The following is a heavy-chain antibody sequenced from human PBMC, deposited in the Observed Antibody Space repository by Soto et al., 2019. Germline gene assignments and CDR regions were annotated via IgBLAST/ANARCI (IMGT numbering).Heavy chain of an antibody. CDR1: CFTLTRYG. D-gene: IGHD6-19*01. CDR2: ISAYNGNT. V-gene: IGHV1-18*01. CDR3: ARGDLSSGWYGY. J-gene: IGHJ4*02. Sequence: GGPVKVSCKASCFTLTRYGISWVRQAPGQGLEWMGWISAYNGNTNYAQKLQGRVTMTTDTSTSTAYMELRSLRSDDTAVYYCARGDLSSGWYGYWGQGTLVTVSS.